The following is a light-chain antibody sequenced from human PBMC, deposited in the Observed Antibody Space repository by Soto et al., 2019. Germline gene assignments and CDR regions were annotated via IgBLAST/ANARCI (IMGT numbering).Light chain of an antibody. J-gene: IGLJ3*02. CDR2: ESD. CDR3: GTWDSSLSAWV. Sequence: QSMLTQPPSVSAAPGQKVTISCSGSNSNIGNNHVSWYRQLPGTAPKLLIYESDKRPSGIPDRFSGSKSGTSAALGVTGLQTGDEADYYCGTWDSSLSAWVFGGGTKLTVL. V-gene: IGLV1-51*02. CDR1: NSNIGNNH.